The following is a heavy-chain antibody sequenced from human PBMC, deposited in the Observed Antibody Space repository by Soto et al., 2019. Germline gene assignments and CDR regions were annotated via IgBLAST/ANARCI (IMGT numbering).Heavy chain of an antibody. CDR2: ISGDGSST. D-gene: IGHD3-16*02. CDR3: VSDPRSSGESSDNWFGT. CDR1: GFTFSTYW. Sequence: GGSLRLSCAASGFTFSTYWMHWVRQAPGKGLVWVSRISGDGSSTNYADSVRGRFTISRDNAKNTLYLQMNSLRDEDTAVYYCVSDPRSSGESSDNWFGTWGRGALVTVSS. V-gene: IGHV3-74*01. J-gene: IGHJ5*02.